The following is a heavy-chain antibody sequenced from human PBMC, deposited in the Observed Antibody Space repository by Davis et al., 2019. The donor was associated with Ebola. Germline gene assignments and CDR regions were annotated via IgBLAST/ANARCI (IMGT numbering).Heavy chain of an antibody. Sequence: GGSLRLSCAASGFTFTDYYMGWIRQAPGKGLEWVSKISSKSTRTEYADSVRGRFTISRDNSKNLLLLEMSSLRAEDTAVYYCASWAGRDHWGQGALVTVSS. CDR3: ASWAGRDH. CDR1: GFTFTDYY. J-gene: IGHJ4*02. CDR2: ISSKSTRT. D-gene: IGHD6-19*01. V-gene: IGHV3-11*06.